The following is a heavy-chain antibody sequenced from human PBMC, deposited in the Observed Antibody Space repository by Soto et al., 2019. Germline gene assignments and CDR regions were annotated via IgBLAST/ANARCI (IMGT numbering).Heavy chain of an antibody. CDR2: IKSSGSPT. CDR3: AKTPRGGASGDWYFDL. CDR1: GFTFSTYA. J-gene: IGHJ2*01. V-gene: IGHV3-23*05. Sequence: EVQLLESGGCWVQPGGSLRLSCAASGFTFSTYAMTWVRLAPGRGLEWVLGIKSSGSPTDYPESVKGRFTISRDNLMNTLFLDMNGLRAEDTAIYYCAKTPRGGASGDWYFDLWGRGTLVTVSS. D-gene: IGHD3-10*01.